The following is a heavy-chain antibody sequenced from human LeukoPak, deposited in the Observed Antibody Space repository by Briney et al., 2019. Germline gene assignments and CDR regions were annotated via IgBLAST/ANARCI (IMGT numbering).Heavy chain of an antibody. V-gene: IGHV4-39*07. CDR2: IYYSGST. CDR1: GGSISSSSYY. CDR3: ARGDPLGGRDAFDI. J-gene: IGHJ3*02. D-gene: IGHD3-16*01. Sequence: SETLSLTCTVSGGSISSSSYYWGWIRQPPGKGLEWIGSIYYSGSTYYNPSLKSRVTISVDTSKNQFSLKLSSVTAADTAVYYCARGDPLGGRDAFDIWGQGTMVTVSS.